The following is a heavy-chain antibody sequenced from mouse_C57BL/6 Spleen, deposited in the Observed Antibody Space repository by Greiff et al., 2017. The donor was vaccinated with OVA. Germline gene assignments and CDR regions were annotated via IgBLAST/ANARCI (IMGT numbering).Heavy chain of an antibody. V-gene: IGHV1-81*01. CDR3: ARDYGSSRFAY. CDR2: IYPRSGNT. CDR1: GYTFTSYG. J-gene: IGHJ3*01. Sequence: QVQLQQSGAELARPGASVKLSCKASGYTFTSYGLSWVKQRTGQGLEWIGEIYPRSGNTYYNEKFKGKATLTADKSSSTAYMELRSLTSEDSAVYFCARDYGSSRFAYWGQGTLVTVSA. D-gene: IGHD1-1*01.